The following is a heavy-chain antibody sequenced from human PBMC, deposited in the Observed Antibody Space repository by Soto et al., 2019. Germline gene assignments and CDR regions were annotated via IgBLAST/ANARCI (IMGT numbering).Heavy chain of an antibody. CDR1: GGTFSSYA. V-gene: IGHV1-69*01. CDR3: ARITMVRGVPHNWFDP. D-gene: IGHD3-10*01. J-gene: IGHJ5*02. CDR2: IIPIFGTA. Sequence: QVQLVQSGAEVKKPGSSVKVSCKASGGTFSSYAISWVRQAPGQGLEWMGGIIPIFGTANYAKKFQGRVTISADESTGTAYMELSSLRSEDTAVYYCARITMVRGVPHNWFDPWGQGTLVTVSS.